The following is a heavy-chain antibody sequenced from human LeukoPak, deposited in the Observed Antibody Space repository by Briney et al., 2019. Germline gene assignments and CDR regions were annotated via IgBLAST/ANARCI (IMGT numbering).Heavy chain of an antibody. D-gene: IGHD2-21*02. CDR1: GFTFSSYG. V-gene: IGHV3-30*03. Sequence: GRSLRLSCAASGFTFSSYGMHWVRQAPGKGLEWVAVISYDGSNKYYADSVKGRFTISRDNSKNTLYLQMNSLRAEDTAVYYCARDLSDRNCGGDCQAVAWGQGTLVTVSS. CDR3: ARDLSDRNCGGDCQAVA. J-gene: IGHJ5*02. CDR2: ISYDGSNK.